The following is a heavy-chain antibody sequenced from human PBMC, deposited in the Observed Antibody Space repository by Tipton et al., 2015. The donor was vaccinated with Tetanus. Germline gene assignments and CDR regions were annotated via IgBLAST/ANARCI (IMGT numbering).Heavy chain of an antibody. J-gene: IGHJ3*02. D-gene: IGHD3-16*01. Sequence: TLSLTCTVSGGSISSYCWSWIRQPPGKGLEWIGYIYYSGSTNYNPSLKSRVTISVDTSKNQFSLKLSSVTAADTAVYYCARQITAADAFDTWGQGTMVTVSS. CDR3: ARQITAADAFDT. V-gene: IGHV4-59*01. CDR2: IYYSGST. CDR1: GGSISSYC.